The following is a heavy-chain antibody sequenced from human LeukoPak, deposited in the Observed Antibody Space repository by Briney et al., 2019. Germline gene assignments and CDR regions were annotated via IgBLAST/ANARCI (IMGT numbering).Heavy chain of an antibody. V-gene: IGHV3-30-3*01. CDR3: AKDRSSGSSDGMDV. Sequence: PGRSLRLSCAASGFTFSTYAMHWVRQAPGKGLEWVAVISYDGSNKYYADSVKGRFTISRDNSKNTLYLQMNSLRAEDTAVYYCAKDRSSGSSDGMDVWGQGTTVTVSS. CDR2: ISYDGSNK. D-gene: IGHD6-19*01. J-gene: IGHJ6*02. CDR1: GFTFSTYA.